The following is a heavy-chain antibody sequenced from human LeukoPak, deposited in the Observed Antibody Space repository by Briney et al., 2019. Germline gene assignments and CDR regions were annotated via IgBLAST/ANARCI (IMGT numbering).Heavy chain of an antibody. CDR3: AKDLDFSVYDILTGYYIPTLGAFDI. CDR1: GFTVSSHF. CDR2: ISGSGGST. Sequence: QPGGSLRLSCAASGFTVSSHFLSWVRQAPGKGLEWVSAISGSGGSTYYADSVKGRFTISRDNSKNTLYLQMNSLRAEDTAVYYCAKDLDFSVYDILTGYYIPTLGAFDIWGQGTMVTVSS. V-gene: IGHV3-23*01. J-gene: IGHJ3*02. D-gene: IGHD3-9*01.